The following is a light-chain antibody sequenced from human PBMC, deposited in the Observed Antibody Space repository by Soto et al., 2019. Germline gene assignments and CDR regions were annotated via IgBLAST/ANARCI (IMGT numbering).Light chain of an antibody. V-gene: IGKV3-15*01. CDR1: QHVSSN. CDR3: QQYNNWPYT. CDR2: RAS. J-gene: IGKJ2*01. Sequence: EIVMTQSPATLSVSPGGSATLSCRASQHVSSNFAWYRQKPGQAPTLLIYRASTMATGIPARFSGSGSGTEFTITISSLQSEDFAVYYCQQYNNWPYTFGQGTKLEIK.